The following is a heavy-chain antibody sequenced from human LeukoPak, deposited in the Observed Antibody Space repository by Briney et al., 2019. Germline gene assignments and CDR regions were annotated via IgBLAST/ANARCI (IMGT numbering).Heavy chain of an antibody. CDR3: AKVRDRLSSFYPAA. J-gene: IGHJ4*02. CDR1: GYSFTDYY. Sequence: ASVKVSCKASGYSFTDYYIHWVRQAPGQGLEWMGWINPHSGGRNLAQRFQGRVTMIRDTSITTAYLELSGLTSDDTAMYYCAKVRDRLSSFYPAAWGQGTLVSVSS. CDR2: INPHSGGR. V-gene: IGHV1-2*02. D-gene: IGHD6-13*01.